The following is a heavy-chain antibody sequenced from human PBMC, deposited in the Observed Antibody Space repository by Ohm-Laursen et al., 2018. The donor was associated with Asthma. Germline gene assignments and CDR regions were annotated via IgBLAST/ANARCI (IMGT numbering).Heavy chain of an antibody. J-gene: IGHJ4*02. CDR2: ISGSGGST. V-gene: IGHV3-23*01. CDR1: GFTFSSYA. D-gene: IGHD6-13*01. Sequence: GSLRLSCAASGFTFSSYAMSWVRQAPGKGLEWVSAISGSGGSTYYADSVKGRFTISRDNSKNTLYLQMNSLRAEDTAVYYCAKDKDAGTHPYSSSWFDYWGQGTLVTVSS. CDR3: AKDKDAGTHPYSSSWFDY.